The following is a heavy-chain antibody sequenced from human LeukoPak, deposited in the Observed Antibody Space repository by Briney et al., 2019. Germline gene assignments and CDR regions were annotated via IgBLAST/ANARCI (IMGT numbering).Heavy chain of an antibody. J-gene: IGHJ4*02. CDR2: ISSSSTI. Sequence: ETLSLTCTVSGGSISSYYWSWIRQPPGKGLEWVSYISSSSTIYYADSVKGRFTISRDNAKNSLYLQMNSLRAEDTAVYYCARSDYWGQGTLVTVSS. CDR3: ARSDY. V-gene: IGHV3-69-1*01. CDR1: GGSISSYY.